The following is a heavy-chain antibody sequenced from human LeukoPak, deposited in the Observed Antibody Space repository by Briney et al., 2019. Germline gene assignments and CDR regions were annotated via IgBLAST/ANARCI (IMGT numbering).Heavy chain of an antibody. CDR1: GFTFSSYS. Sequence: GGSLRLSCAASGFTFSSYSMNWVRQVPGKGLEWVSYISSSSSTIYYADSVKGRFTISRDNAKNSLYLQMNSLRAEDTAVYYCASYYDYVWGSYRNSDYWGQGTLVTVSS. CDR3: ASYYDYVWGSYRNSDY. CDR2: ISSSSSTI. V-gene: IGHV3-48*01. J-gene: IGHJ4*02. D-gene: IGHD3-16*02.